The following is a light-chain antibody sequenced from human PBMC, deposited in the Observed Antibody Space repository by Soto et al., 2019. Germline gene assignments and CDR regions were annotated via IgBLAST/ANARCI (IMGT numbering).Light chain of an antibody. CDR3: SSFTSSATLV. V-gene: IGLV2-14*01. CDR1: SSDVGGYNY. Sequence: QSALTQPASVSGSPGQSITISCTGTSSDVGGYNYVSWYQQHPGKAPKLIISEVSNRPSGISNRFSGSKSGNTASLTLSGLQAEDEADYYCSSFTSSATLVFGGGTKLTVL. CDR2: EVS. J-gene: IGLJ2*01.